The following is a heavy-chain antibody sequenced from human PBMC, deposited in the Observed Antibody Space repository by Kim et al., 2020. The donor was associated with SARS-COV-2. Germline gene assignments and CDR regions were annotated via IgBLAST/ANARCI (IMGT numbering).Heavy chain of an antibody. Sequence: NPSLKSRVTISVDTSKNQFSLKLSSVTAADTAVYYCAILRAGSGWYYFDYWGQGTLVTVSS. CDR3: AILRAGSGWYYFDY. V-gene: IGHV4-39*01. D-gene: IGHD6-19*01. J-gene: IGHJ4*02.